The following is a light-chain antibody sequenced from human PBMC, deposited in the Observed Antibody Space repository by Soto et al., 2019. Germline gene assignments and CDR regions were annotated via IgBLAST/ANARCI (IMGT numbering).Light chain of an antibody. J-gene: IGKJ1*01. Sequence: DIQMTQSPSSLSASVGDRVTITCRASQDIRGDLGWFQQKPGQAPKRLISAASSLQTGVPSRFSGSGSGTEFTLTISSLQPEDFATYYCLHYKTYPPTFGQGTKVEIK. CDR3: LHYKTYPPT. CDR1: QDIRGD. V-gene: IGKV1-17*01. CDR2: AAS.